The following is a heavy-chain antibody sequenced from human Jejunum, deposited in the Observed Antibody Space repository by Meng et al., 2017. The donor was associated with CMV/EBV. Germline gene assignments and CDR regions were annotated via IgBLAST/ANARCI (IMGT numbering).Heavy chain of an antibody. Sequence: SCKASGYTFTTYDINWVRQATGQGLEWMGWMSPNSGNTGYAQKFQGRVTMTRDTSVSTAYMELSSLTFEDTAVYYCARGIDAGVDYWGQGTLVTVSS. CDR2: MSPNSGNT. D-gene: IGHD7-27*01. CDR3: ARGIDAGVDY. J-gene: IGHJ4*02. V-gene: IGHV1-8*01. CDR1: GYTFTTYD.